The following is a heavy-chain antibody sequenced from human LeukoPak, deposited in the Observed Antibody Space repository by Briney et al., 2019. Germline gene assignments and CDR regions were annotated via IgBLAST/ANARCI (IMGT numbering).Heavy chain of an antibody. CDR3: AKRAGSAWSAGA. Sequence: GGSLRLSCAASGFSFSSVGMHWVRQAPGKGLDWAAYIRNDASKTYYADSVKGRFSISRDNSKNTVYLQMNNLLPEDTAVYYCAKRAGSAWSAGAWGQGTLVTVSS. CDR2: IRNDASKT. D-gene: IGHD3-10*01. V-gene: IGHV3-30*02. J-gene: IGHJ5*02. CDR1: GFSFSSVG.